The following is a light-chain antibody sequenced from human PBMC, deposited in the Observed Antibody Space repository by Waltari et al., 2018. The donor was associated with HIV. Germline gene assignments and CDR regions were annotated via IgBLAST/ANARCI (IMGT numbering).Light chain of an antibody. CDR3: SSYTSSSTYV. J-gene: IGLJ1*01. V-gene: IGLV2-14*03. CDR1: SSDVGGYNY. Sequence: QSALTQPASVSGSPGQSITLSCTGTSSDVGGYNYVSWYQQHPGRAPKLMIFDVSDRPSGFSNRFSGSKSGNTASLTISGLQAEDEADYYCSSYTSSSTYVFGTGTKVTVL. CDR2: DVS.